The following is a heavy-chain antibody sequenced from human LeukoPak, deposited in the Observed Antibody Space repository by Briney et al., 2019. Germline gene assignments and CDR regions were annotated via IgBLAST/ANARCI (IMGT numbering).Heavy chain of an antibody. V-gene: IGHV4-34*01. CDR2: INHSGST. D-gene: IGHD4-11*01. Sequence: SETLSLTCAVYGGSFSGYYWSWIRQPPGKGLEWIGEINHSGSTNYNPSLKSRVTISVDTFKNQFSLKLSSVTAADTAVYYCARGWTVTTRYYYMDVWGKGTTVTVSS. CDR1: GGSFSGYY. J-gene: IGHJ6*03. CDR3: ARGWTVTTRYYYMDV.